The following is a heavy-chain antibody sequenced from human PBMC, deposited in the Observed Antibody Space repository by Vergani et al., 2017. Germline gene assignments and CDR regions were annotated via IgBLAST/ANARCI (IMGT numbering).Heavy chain of an antibody. CDR1: GYTFTYRY. J-gene: IGHJ6*03. D-gene: IGHD3-3*01. V-gene: IGHV1-18*04. CDR2: ISAYNGNT. CDR3: AREFGPIWSGYYTPDYYYYMDV. Sequence: QMQLVQSGAEVKKTGSSVKVSCKASGYTFTYRYLHWVRQAPGQALEWMGWISAYNGNTNYAQKLQGRVTMTTDTSTSTAYMELRSLRSDDTAVYYCAREFGPIWSGYYTPDYYYYMDVWGKGTTVTVSS.